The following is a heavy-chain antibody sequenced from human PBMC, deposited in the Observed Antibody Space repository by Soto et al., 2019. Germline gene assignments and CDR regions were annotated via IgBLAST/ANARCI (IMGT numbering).Heavy chain of an antibody. CDR1: AGSFSAYY. CDR3: ARNLRLSSCSRYYDYIDV. Sequence: SETLSLTSAVSAGSFSAYYWSCIRQPPGKGLEWIGEINHSGSTNYNPSLKSRVTISVDTSKNQFSLKLSSVTAADTAVYYCARNLRLSSCSRYYDYIDVWTKGTPDTVPS. J-gene: IGHJ6*03. V-gene: IGHV4-34*01. D-gene: IGHD6-13*01. CDR2: INHSGST.